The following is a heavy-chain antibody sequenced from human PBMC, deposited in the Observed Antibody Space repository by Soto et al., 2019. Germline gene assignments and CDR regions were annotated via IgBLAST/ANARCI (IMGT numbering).Heavy chain of an antibody. Sequence: VGPLRLSCAASGVTFSSYSMNWVRQATGKGLEWVSSISSSSGYIYYADSVKGRFTISRDNAKNSLYLQMNSLRAEDTDVYYCARIAAAGKVYYYMDVWGKGTTVTVSS. J-gene: IGHJ6*03. D-gene: IGHD6-13*01. CDR1: GVTFSSYS. CDR2: ISSSSGYI. V-gene: IGHV3-21*01. CDR3: ARIAAAGKVYYYMDV.